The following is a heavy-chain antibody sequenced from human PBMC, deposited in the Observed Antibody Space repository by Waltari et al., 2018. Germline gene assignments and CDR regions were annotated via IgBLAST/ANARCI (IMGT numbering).Heavy chain of an antibody. V-gene: IGHV4-39*01. CDR3: ATYVGASIGTAAFDV. J-gene: IGHJ3*01. CDR2: ISSTGTT. D-gene: IGHD3-16*01. CDR1: GGSILSNRHD. Sequence: QLHLQEAGPGLVTPSETLSLTCSVSGGSILSNRHDWAWIRQPPGKGLEWTATISSTGTTYYNPSLRSRVTISVDMAKNQFSLKLTSVTPADTAVYYCATYVGASIGTAAFDVWGQGTMVTVSS.